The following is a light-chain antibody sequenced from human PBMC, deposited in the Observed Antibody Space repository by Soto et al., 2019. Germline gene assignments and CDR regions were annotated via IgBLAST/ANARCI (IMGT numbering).Light chain of an antibody. Sequence: VMTQSPATLSVSPGERATLSCRASQSVSSNLAWYQQKPGQAPRLLIYGASTSATGIPGRFSGSGSGTEFTLTINSLQSEDFAVYYCQQYNNWPPEYTFGQGTKLEIK. CDR3: QQYNNWPPEYT. CDR2: GAS. V-gene: IGKV3-15*01. J-gene: IGKJ2*01. CDR1: QSVSSN.